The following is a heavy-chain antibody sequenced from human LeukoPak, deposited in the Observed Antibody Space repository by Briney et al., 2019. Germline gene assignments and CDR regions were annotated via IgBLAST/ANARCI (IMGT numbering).Heavy chain of an antibody. CDR2: IRYDGSNK. J-gene: IGHJ3*02. V-gene: IGHV3-30*02. Sequence: GGSLRLSCAASGFTFSSYGMHWVRQAPGKGLEWVAFIRYDGSNKYYADSVKGRFTISRDNAKNSLYLQMNSPRAEDTAVYYCARGGGLYYDILTGYYFSPHAFDIWGQGTMVTVSS. CDR1: GFTFSSYG. D-gene: IGHD3-9*01. CDR3: ARGGGLYYDILTGYYFSPHAFDI.